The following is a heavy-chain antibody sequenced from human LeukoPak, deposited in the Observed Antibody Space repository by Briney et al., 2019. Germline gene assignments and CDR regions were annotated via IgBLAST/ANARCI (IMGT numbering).Heavy chain of an antibody. D-gene: IGHD1-1*01. V-gene: IGHV3-7*01. CDR2: IKQDGSEK. CDR1: GFTFRNYW. J-gene: IGHJ4*02. Sequence: GGSLRLSCAASGFTFRNYWMHWVRQAPGAGLELVANIKQDGSEKYCVDSVKGRFTISRDNAKNSLDLQMNSLSAEDSAVYYCATSPRGTGHYWGQGTLVTVSS. CDR3: ATSPRGTGHY.